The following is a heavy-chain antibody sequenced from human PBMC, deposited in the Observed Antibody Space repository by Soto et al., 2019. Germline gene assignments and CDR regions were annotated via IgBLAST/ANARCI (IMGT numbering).Heavy chain of an antibody. Sequence: GGSLRLSCAASGFTFSVSYMSWICQAPGKGLEGVSYINSRSSSTNYADSVKARFTISRDNAKNLLYLQMSSLTVEDTAVYYCVKGRNWASGSDYRGQGTLVTVSS. CDR2: INSRSSST. D-gene: IGHD7-27*01. V-gene: IGHV3-11*05. CDR1: GFTFSVSY. CDR3: VKGRNWASGSDY. J-gene: IGHJ4*02.